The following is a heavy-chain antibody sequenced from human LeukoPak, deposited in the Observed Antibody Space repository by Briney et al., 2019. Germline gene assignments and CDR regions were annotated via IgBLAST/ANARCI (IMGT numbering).Heavy chain of an antibody. CDR2: ISAYNGNT. V-gene: IGHV1-18*01. D-gene: IGHD6-19*01. CDR1: GYTFTSYG. CDR3: ARSRGYSSGCDY. Sequence: ASVTVSCKATGYTFTSYGIRWVRQAPGQGLEWMGWISAYNGNTNYAQKLQGRVTMTTDTSTSTAYMELRSLRSDDTAVYDCARSRGYSSGCDYWGQGTLVPVSS. J-gene: IGHJ4*02.